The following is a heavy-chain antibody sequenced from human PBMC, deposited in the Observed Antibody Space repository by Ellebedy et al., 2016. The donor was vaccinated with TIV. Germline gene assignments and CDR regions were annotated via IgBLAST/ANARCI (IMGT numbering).Heavy chain of an antibody. CDR2: SIPNLDKT. CDR1: GYPFPNYA. Sequence: AASVKVSCKTSGYPFPNYALPWVRQARGQGLEWMGESIPNLDKTNYAQKFQGRVTITADTGTTSGYMELTSLTSEDTAVYYCARGAFHEIFTAFSRFDPWGQGTLVTVSS. D-gene: IGHD3-9*01. J-gene: IGHJ5*02. V-gene: IGHV1-69*10. CDR3: ARGAFHEIFTAFSRFDP.